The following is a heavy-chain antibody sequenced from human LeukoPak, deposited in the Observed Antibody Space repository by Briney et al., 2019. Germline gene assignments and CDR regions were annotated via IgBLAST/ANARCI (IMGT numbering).Heavy chain of an antibody. Sequence: SETLSLTCTVSGGSISTYYWSWIRQPPGKGLKWIGYISYSGSTNYNPSLKSRVTISVDTPKNQFSLKLSSVTAADTAVYYCARASTMIVGTNNYYYGMDVWGQGTTVTVSS. CDR1: GGSISTYY. D-gene: IGHD3-22*01. CDR3: ARASTMIVGTNNYYYGMDV. J-gene: IGHJ6*02. V-gene: IGHV4-59*01. CDR2: ISYSGST.